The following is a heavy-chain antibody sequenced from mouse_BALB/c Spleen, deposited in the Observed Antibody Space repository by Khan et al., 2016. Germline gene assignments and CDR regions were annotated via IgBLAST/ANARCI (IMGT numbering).Heavy chain of an antibody. V-gene: IGHV1-9*01. CDR2: ILPGSGSS. CDR1: GYTFSSYW. Sequence: QVQLQQSGAELMKPGASVKISCKTTGYTFSSYWIEWVKQRPGHGLEWIGEILPGSGSSNYNEKFKDKATFTADTSSNTAYMQLSSLTSEDSAVYCCARRGTTMDYWDQGTSVTVSS. J-gene: IGHJ4*01. CDR3: ARRGTTMDY. D-gene: IGHD2-14*01.